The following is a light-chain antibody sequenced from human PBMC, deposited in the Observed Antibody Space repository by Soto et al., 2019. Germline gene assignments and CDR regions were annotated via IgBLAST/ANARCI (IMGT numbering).Light chain of an antibody. Sequence: DIVMTQSPDSLAVSLGERATINCNSSQSVLYSSNNKNYLAWYQHKPGQPPKLLIYWASTRESGVPDRFSGSGAGTEFTLTISSLQAEDGAGYYCQQYYSTPLTFGGGTKVEIK. CDR3: QQYYSTPLT. CDR1: QSVLYSSNNKNY. CDR2: WAS. J-gene: IGKJ4*01. V-gene: IGKV4-1*01.